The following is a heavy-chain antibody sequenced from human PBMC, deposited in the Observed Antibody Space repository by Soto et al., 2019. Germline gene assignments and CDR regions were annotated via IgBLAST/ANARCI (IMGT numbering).Heavy chain of an antibody. Sequence: QVQLVQSGAEVKKPGSSVKVSCKASGGTFSPSTINWVRQAPGQGLEWMGRIIPFHGVTNYAQKFQARVKITAAKSTSTAYMELSGLRFKDTAMYYCTRDWEITVSTWSFGGFWGRGTLVTVSS. CDR3: TRDWEITVSTWSFGGF. V-gene: IGHV1-69*08. CDR1: GGTFSPST. CDR2: IIPFHGVT. D-gene: IGHD3-10*01. J-gene: IGHJ4*02.